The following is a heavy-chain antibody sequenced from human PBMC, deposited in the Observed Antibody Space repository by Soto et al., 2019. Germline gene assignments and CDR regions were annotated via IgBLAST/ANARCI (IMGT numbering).Heavy chain of an antibody. Sequence: QVQLQESGPGLVKPSQTLSLTCTVSGGSISSGGYCWSWIRQHPGKGLEWIGYIYYSGSTYYNPSLKSRVTISVDTSKNQFSLKLSSVTAADTAVYYCAAVPRAIIVVVPAAIRGWFDPWGQGTLVTVSS. D-gene: IGHD2-2*01. CDR2: IYYSGST. J-gene: IGHJ5*02. V-gene: IGHV4-31*03. CDR1: GGSISSGGYC. CDR3: AAVPRAIIVVVPAAIRGWFDP.